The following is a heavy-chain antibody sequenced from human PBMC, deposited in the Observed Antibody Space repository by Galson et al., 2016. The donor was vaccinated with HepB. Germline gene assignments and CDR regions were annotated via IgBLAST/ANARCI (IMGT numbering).Heavy chain of an antibody. CDR2: IRYDGSKK. D-gene: IGHD2-2*01. V-gene: IGHV3-33*08. J-gene: IGHJ6*02. CDR3: AREDQLLYYYGLDV. Sequence: SLRLSCAASRFTFSDYGMHWVRQAPGKGLEWVAVIRYDGSKKYYADAVQGRFTISRDNSKNMLHLQMNSLRAEDTAVYYCAREDQLLYYYGLDVWGQGTTVTVAS. CDR1: RFTFSDYG.